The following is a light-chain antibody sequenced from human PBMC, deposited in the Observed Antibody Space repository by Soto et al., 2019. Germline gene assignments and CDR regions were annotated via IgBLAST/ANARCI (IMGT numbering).Light chain of an antibody. CDR2: EGS. V-gene: IGLV2-23*01. CDR3: CSYAGSSSYV. J-gene: IGLJ1*01. Sequence: QSVLTQPASVSGSPGQSITISCTGTSSDVGSYNLVSWYQQHPGKAPKLMIYEGSKRPSGVSNRLSGSKSGNTASLTISGLQAEDEADYHCCSYAGSSSYVFGTGTKVTV. CDR1: SSDVGSYNL.